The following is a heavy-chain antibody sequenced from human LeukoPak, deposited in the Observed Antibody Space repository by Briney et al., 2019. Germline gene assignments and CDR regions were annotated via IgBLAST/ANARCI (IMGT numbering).Heavy chain of an antibody. CDR2: ISWNSGSI. CDR1: GFTFDDYA. CDR3: AKDIISAVAGTLDY. D-gene: IGHD6-19*01. V-gene: IGHV3-9*01. Sequence: GGSLRLSCAASGFTFDDYAMHWVRQAPGKGLEWVSDISWNSGSIGYADSVKGRFTISRDNAKNSLYLQMNSLRAEDTALYYCAKDIISAVAGTLDYWGQGTLVTVSS. J-gene: IGHJ4*02.